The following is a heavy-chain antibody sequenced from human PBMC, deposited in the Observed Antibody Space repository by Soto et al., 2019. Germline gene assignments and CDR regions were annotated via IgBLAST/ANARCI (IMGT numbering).Heavy chain of an antibody. J-gene: IGHJ3*02. V-gene: IGHV3-64D*06. Sequence: GGSLRLSCSASGFTFSSYAMRWVRQAPGKGLEYVSAISSNGGSTYYADSVKGRFTISRDNSKNTLYLQMSSLRAEDTAVYYCVKGAFYCSSTSCPKEGVAFDIWGQGTMVTVSS. CDR2: ISSNGGST. CDR3: VKGAFYCSSTSCPKEGVAFDI. CDR1: GFTFSSYA. D-gene: IGHD2-2*01.